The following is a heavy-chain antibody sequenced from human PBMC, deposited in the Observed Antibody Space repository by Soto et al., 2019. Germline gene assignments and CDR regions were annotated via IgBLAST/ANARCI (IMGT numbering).Heavy chain of an antibody. CDR1: GGTFTTYA. CDR3: ARGYSGGYYYAMDV. D-gene: IGHD4-4*01. V-gene: IGHV1-69*01. J-gene: IGHJ6*02. CDR2: IIPMYNKP. Sequence: QVQLVQSGAEVKKPGSSVRVSCQASGGTFTTYAFNWVRQAPGQGLEWMGGIIPMYNKPNYAPNFLGRVTTSADPSTSTAYMVLTTLRSEDTAVYFCARGYSGGYYYAMDVWGQGTTVTVSS.